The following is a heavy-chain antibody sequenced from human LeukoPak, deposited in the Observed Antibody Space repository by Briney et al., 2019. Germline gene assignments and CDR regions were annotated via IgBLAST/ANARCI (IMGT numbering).Heavy chain of an antibody. J-gene: IGHJ4*02. CDR1: GFTFSSYS. D-gene: IGHD2-21*02. CDR3: ARDYFYCGGDCFVDD. Sequence: PGGSLRLSCAASGFTFSSYSMNWVRQAPGKGLEWVSSISSGGKYIYDADSVKGRFTVSRGNAKNSLYLQMNSLRAEDTAVYYCARDYFYCGGDCFVDDWGQGTLVTVSS. CDR2: ISSGGKYI. V-gene: IGHV3-21*01.